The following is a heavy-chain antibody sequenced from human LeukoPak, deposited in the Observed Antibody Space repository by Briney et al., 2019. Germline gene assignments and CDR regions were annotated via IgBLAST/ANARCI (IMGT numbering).Heavy chain of an antibody. CDR3: ATHREGAFDI. J-gene: IGHJ3*02. CDR1: GFTFSSYA. CDR2: ISGSGGST. Sequence: GGSLRLSCAASGFTFSSYAMSWVRQAPGKGLEWVSAISGSGGSTYYADSMKGRFTISRDNSKNPLSLQMTSLRAADTAVYYCATHREGAFDIWGQGTMVTVSS. V-gene: IGHV3-23*01. D-gene: IGHD1-26*01.